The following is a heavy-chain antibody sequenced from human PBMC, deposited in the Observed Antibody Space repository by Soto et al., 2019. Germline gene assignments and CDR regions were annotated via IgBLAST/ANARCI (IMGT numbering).Heavy chain of an antibody. J-gene: IGHJ3*02. Sequence: SDTLSLTCTVSGGSISSSSYYWGWIRQPPGKGLEWIGSIYYSGSTYYNPSLKSRVTISVDTSKNQFSLKLSSVTAADTAVYYCARRRYIVVVPAAMGDAFDIWGQGTMVTVSS. CDR3: ARRRYIVVVPAAMGDAFDI. V-gene: IGHV4-39*01. CDR1: GGSISSSSYY. D-gene: IGHD2-2*01. CDR2: IYYSGST.